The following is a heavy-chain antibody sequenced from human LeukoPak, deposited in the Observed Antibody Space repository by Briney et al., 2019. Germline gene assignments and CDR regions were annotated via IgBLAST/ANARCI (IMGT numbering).Heavy chain of an antibody. CDR2: IRYDESNK. Sequence: GGSLRLSCAASGFTFSSYGMHWVRQAPGKGLEWVAFIRYDESNKYYADSVKGRFTISRDNSKNTLYLQMNSLRAEDTAVYYCAAIAVAGTYLDYWGQGTLVTVSS. CDR3: AAIAVAGTYLDY. D-gene: IGHD6-19*01. J-gene: IGHJ4*02. CDR1: GFTFSSYG. V-gene: IGHV3-30*02.